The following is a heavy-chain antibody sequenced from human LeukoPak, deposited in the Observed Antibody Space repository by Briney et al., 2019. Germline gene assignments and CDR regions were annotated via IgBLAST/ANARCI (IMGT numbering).Heavy chain of an antibody. D-gene: IGHD4/OR15-4a*01. CDR3: ARDSLTMAYYYYYYGMDV. Sequence: SQTLSLTCTVSGGSISSYYWSWIRQPAGKGLEWIGRIYTSGSTNYNPSLKSRVTMSVDTSKNQFSLKLSSVTAADTAVYYCARDSLTMAYYYYYYGMDVWGQGTTVTASS. V-gene: IGHV4-4*07. CDR1: GGSISSYY. CDR2: IYTSGST. J-gene: IGHJ6*02.